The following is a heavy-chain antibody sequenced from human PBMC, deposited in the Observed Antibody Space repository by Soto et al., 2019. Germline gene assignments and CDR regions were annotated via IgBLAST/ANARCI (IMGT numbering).Heavy chain of an antibody. D-gene: IGHD3-3*01. V-gene: IGHV5-10-1*01. Sequence: GASRKISCKGSGYSFTSYWISWVRQMPGKGLEWMGRIDPSDSYTNYSPSFQGHVTISADKSISPAYLQRSSLKASDTAMYYCGSGKPDFGYGMDDWGQGTTVTVSS. CDR3: GSGKPDFGYGMDD. J-gene: IGHJ6*02. CDR1: GYSFTSYW. CDR2: IDPSDSYT.